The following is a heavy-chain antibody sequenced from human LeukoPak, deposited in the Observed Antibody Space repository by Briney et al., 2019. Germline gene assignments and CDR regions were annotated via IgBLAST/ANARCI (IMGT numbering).Heavy chain of an antibody. V-gene: IGHV3-48*04. CDR2: ISSSSNTI. CDR3: ARDYPVYDFWSEIDY. D-gene: IGHD3-3*01. CDR1: GFTFSSYS. J-gene: IGHJ4*02. Sequence: GGSLRLSCAASGFTFSSYSMNWVRQAPGKGLEWVSSISSSSNTIYYADSVRCRFTISRDNAKNTLYLQMNSLRAEDTAVYYCARDYPVYDFWSEIDYWGQGTLVTVSS.